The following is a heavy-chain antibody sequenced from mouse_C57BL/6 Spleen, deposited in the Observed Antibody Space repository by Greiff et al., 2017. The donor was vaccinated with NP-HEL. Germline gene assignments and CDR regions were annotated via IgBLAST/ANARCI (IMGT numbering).Heavy chain of an antibody. V-gene: IGHV1-81*01. CDR3: ARGTGNWFAY. CDR2: IYPRSGNT. J-gene: IGHJ3*01. CDR1: GYTFTSYG. D-gene: IGHD4-1*01. Sequence: VKLQESGAELARPGASVKLSCKASGYTFTSYGISWVKQRTGQGLEWIGEIYPRSGNTYYNEKFKGKATLTADKSSRTAYMELRSLASEDSAVYFCARGTGNWFAYWGQGTLVTVSA.